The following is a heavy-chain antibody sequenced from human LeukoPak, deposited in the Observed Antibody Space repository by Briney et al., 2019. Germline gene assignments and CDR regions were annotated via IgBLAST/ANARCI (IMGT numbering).Heavy chain of an antibody. CDR3: ARDNSVGETAWWFDP. CDR2: INPSGGSA. J-gene: IGHJ5*02. Sequence: ASVKVSCKASGYSLTSYYMHWVRQAPGQGLEWMGFINPSGGSAAYAQKFQGRLTMTRDMFKSTDYMELTSLTSDDTAVYYCARDNSVGETAWWFDPWGQGTLVTVSS. D-gene: IGHD1-26*01. CDR1: GYSLTSYY. V-gene: IGHV1-46*01.